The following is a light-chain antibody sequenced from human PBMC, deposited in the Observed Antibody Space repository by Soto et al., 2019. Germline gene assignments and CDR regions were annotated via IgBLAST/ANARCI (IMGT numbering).Light chain of an antibody. Sequence: EIVLRQSPGTLSLSPGERATLSCRASQSVSSSYLAWYQQKAGQAPSLPIYVAFSRATGIPDRFSGSGSGTDFTLTISRLEPEDFAVDYCQQYGSSPFTFGPGTKVDIK. J-gene: IGKJ3*01. CDR1: QSVSSSY. CDR3: QQYGSSPFT. V-gene: IGKV3-20*01. CDR2: VAF.